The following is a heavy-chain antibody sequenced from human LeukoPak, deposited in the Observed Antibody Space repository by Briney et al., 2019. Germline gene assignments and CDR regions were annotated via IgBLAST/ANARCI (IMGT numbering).Heavy chain of an antibody. V-gene: IGHV3-21*01. J-gene: IGHJ6*04. CDR1: GFTFSSAG. D-gene: IGHD3-10*02. Sequence: GGSLRLSCAASGFTFSSAGMTLVPQAPGKGLEWVSTISFCGLALYYADSVKGRFTISRDNAKNPLYLQMNSLRAEDTAVYYCAELGITMIGGVWGKGTTVTISS. CDR2: ISFCGLAL. CDR3: AELGITMIGGV.